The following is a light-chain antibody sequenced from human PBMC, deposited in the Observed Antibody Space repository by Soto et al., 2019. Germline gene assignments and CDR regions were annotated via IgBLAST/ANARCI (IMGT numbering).Light chain of an antibody. CDR1: QTSGSNF. J-gene: IGKJ1*01. V-gene: IGKV3-20*01. CDR2: ASS. CDR3: QQYGSSLWT. Sequence: EIVLTQSPGTLSLSPGERATLSCKTSQTSGSNFLAWYQHKPGQAPRLLIYASSNRATGIPDRFSGSASGPDFTLTISRLEPEDFAVYYCQQYGSSLWTFGQGTKVDIK.